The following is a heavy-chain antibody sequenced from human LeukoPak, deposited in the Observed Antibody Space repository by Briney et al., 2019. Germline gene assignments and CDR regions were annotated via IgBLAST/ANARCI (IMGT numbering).Heavy chain of an antibody. Sequence: GGSLRLSCAASGFTFSDYYMSWIRQAPGKGLEWVSYISSSGSTIYYADSVKGRFTISRDNAKNSLYLQMNSLRAEDTAVYYCARARNRYSGYDFFDYWGQGTLVTVSS. CDR2: ISSSGSTI. CDR3: ARARNRYSGYDFFDY. J-gene: IGHJ4*02. CDR1: GFTFSDYY. D-gene: IGHD5-12*01. V-gene: IGHV3-11*04.